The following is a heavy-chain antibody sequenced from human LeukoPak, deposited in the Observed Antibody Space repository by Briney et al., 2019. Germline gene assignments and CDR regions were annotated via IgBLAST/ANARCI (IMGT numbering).Heavy chain of an antibody. J-gene: IGHJ4*02. V-gene: IGHV3-48*02. Sequence: GGSLRLSCAASGFTFSSYSMNWVRQAPGKGLEWVSYISSSSTIYYADSVKGRFTISRDNAKNSLYLQMNSLRDEDTAVYYCARTDDYGDYVDYWGQGTLVTVSS. CDR1: GFTFSSYS. D-gene: IGHD4-17*01. CDR2: ISSSSTI. CDR3: ARTDDYGDYVDY.